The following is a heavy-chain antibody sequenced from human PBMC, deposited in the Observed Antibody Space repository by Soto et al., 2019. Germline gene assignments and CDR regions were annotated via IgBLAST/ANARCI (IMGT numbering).Heavy chain of an antibody. Sequence: ASVKVSCKASGYTFTSYAMHWVRQAPGQRLEWMGWINAGNGNTKYSQKFQGRVTITRDTSASTAYMELSSLRSEDTAVYYCARDQGQQLLGTYYYYYYGMDVWGQGTTVTVSS. V-gene: IGHV1-3*01. D-gene: IGHD6-13*01. CDR2: INAGNGNT. J-gene: IGHJ6*02. CDR1: GYTFTSYA. CDR3: ARDQGQQLLGTYYYYYYGMDV.